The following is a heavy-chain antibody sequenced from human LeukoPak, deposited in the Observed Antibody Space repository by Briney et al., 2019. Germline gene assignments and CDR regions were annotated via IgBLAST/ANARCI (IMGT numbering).Heavy chain of an antibody. V-gene: IGHV4-59*01. Sequence: KPSETLSLTCTVSGGSISSYYWSWIRQPPGKGLEWVGYIYYSGSTNYNPSLKSRVTISVDTSKNQFSLKLSSVTAADTAVYYCARSHSVWNSFDYWGQGNLVTVSS. J-gene: IGHJ4*02. CDR1: GGSISSYY. D-gene: IGHD1/OR15-1a*01. CDR3: ARSHSVWNSFDY. CDR2: IYYSGST.